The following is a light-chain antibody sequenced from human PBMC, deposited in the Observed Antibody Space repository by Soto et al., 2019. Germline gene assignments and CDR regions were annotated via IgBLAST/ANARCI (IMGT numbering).Light chain of an antibody. V-gene: IGKV1-33*01. Sequence: GDIVTITCDARHDFCIYLNWYQREPEFVPKPLIYDPSNLETGVPSTFSEIGSGTEFTFTISSLQPEDIARYYCQQYDNLPLSFGGGTMGISN. CDR2: DPS. J-gene: IGKJ4*01. CDR3: QQYDNLPLS. CDR1: HDFCIY.